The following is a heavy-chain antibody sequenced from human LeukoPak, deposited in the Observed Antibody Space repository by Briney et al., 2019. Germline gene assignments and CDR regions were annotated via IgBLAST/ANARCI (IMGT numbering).Heavy chain of an antibody. CDR1: GYTFTSYY. CDR3: ARGESGYYGVVYYYMDV. D-gene: IGHD3-3*01. Sequence: ASLKVSCKASGYTFTSYYMHWVRRAPGQGLKWMGIINPSGGSTSYAQKFQGRVTMTRDMSTSTVYMELSSLRSEDTAVYYCARGESGYYGVVYYYMDVWGKGTTVTVSS. V-gene: IGHV1-46*01. J-gene: IGHJ6*03. CDR2: INPSGGST.